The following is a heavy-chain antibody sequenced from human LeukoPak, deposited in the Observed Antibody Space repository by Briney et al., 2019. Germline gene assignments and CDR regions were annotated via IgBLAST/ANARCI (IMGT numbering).Heavy chain of an antibody. V-gene: IGHV1-46*01. CDR1: GYTFTSYY. Sequence: ASVKVSCKASGYTFTSYYMHWVRQAPGQGLEWMGIINPSDGGTTYAQRFQGSVTMTRDTSTSTVYMELSNLSSEDTAVFYCVRQYTGSYWFDPWGQGTLVIVSS. CDR3: VRQYTGSYWFDP. J-gene: IGHJ5*02. D-gene: IGHD1-26*01. CDR2: INPSDGGT.